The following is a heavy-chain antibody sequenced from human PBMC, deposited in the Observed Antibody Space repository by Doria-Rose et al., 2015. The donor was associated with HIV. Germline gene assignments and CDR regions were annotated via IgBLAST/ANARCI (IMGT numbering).Heavy chain of an antibody. V-gene: IGHV2-26*01. Sequence: QVTLKESGPVLVKPTETLTLTCTVSGVSLSSPGMGVSWIRQPLGKALEWLANIFSDDVRSYKTSLKSRLTISSCTSKSQVVLTMTDMDPVDTATYYCARIKSSRWYHKYYFDFWGQGTLVIVSA. CDR1: GVSLSSPGMG. J-gene: IGHJ4*02. CDR3: ARIKSSRWYHKYYFDF. D-gene: IGHD6-13*01. CDR2: IFSDDVR.